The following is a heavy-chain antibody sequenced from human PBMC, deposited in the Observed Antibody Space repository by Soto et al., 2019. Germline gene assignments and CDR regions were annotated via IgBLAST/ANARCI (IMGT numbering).Heavy chain of an antibody. J-gene: IGHJ4*02. D-gene: IGHD6-13*01. CDR2: ISYDGSDK. V-gene: IGHV3-30*18. CDR3: AKVVWQQLREDFDY. CDR1: GFSFSNYG. Sequence: QVQLVESGGGVVQPGRSLRLSCAASGFSFSNYGMHWVRQAPGKGLEWVAVISYDGSDKYYADSMKGRFTISRDNSRNTRYLEMNSLREGDTAVYHCAKVVWQQLREDFDYWGQGTLVTVSS.